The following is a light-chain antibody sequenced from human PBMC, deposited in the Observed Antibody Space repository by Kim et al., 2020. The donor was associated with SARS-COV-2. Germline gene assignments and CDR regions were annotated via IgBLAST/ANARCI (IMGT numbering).Light chain of an antibody. V-gene: IGLV2-8*01. CDR3: SSYADSNMGV. CDR2: EVS. CDR1: SSDVGGYNH. J-gene: IGLJ2*01. Sequence: QSALTQPPSASGSPGQSVTISCTGTSSDVGGYNHVFWYQQHPGKAPKLMIHEVSKRPSGVPARFSGSKSGNTASLTVSGLQAEDEADYYCSSYADSNMGVFGGGTQLTVL.